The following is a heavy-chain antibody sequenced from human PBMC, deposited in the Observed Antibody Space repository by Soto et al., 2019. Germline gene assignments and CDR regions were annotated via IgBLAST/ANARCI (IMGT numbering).Heavy chain of an antibody. CDR1: GYTFTGYY. V-gene: IGHV1-2*02. Sequence: ASVKVSCKASGYTFTGYYMHWVRQAPGQGLEWMGWINPNSGGTNYAQKFQGRVTMTRDTSISTAYMELSRLRSDDTAVYYCARDPPYSSGCPGYCGQGTLVVVSS. CDR2: INPNSGGT. CDR3: ARDPPYSSGCPGY. D-gene: IGHD6-19*01. J-gene: IGHJ4*02.